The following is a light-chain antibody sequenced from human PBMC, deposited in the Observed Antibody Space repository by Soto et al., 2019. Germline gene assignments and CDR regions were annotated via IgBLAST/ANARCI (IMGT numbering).Light chain of an antibody. V-gene: IGKV1-5*03. CDR1: QSISNW. Sequence: DIQMTQSPSTLSASVGDRVTITCRASQSISNWLAWYQQKPGKAPKLLIYEASILESGVPSRFSGSGSGTEFTLTISSLQPDDFATYYCQQYNSYWTLGQGTKVEIK. CDR3: QQYNSYWT. CDR2: EAS. J-gene: IGKJ1*01.